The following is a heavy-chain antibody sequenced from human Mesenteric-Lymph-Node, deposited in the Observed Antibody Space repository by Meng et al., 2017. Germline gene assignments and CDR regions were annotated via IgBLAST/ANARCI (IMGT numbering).Heavy chain of an antibody. CDR1: GFTFSSYA. V-gene: IGHV3-23*01. J-gene: IGHJ4*02. Sequence: LTCAASGFTFSSYAMSWVRQAPGKGLEWVSAISGSGGSTYYADSVKGRFVISRDNSKNTVDLQMNGLRAEDTAVYYCARDWFDFWGQGTLVTVSS. CDR3: ARDWFDF. CDR2: ISGSGGST.